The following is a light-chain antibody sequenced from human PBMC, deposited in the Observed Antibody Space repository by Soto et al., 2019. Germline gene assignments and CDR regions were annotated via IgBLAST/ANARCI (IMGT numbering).Light chain of an antibody. J-gene: IGLJ2*01. Sequence: QSALTQPASVSGSPGQSITISCTGSSSDVGGYNYVSWYQQRPGKAPKLMIYEVSNRPSGISNRFSGSKSGNTASLTLSGLQAEDEAAYYCSSYTSSSTLVFGGGTKLTVL. CDR3: SSYTSSSTLV. CDR1: SSDVGGYNY. V-gene: IGLV2-14*01. CDR2: EVS.